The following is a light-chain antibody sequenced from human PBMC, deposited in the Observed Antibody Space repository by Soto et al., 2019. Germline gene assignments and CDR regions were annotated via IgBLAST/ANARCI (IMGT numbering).Light chain of an antibody. Sequence: EIVLTQSPGTLSLSPGERATLSCRASQSVSSSYLAWYQQKPGQAPRLLIYGASSSATGIPDRFSGSGSGTEFTLSISRLEPEDFAVYYCQQYYSSPGITFGQGTRLEIK. CDR1: QSVSSSY. J-gene: IGKJ5*01. CDR2: GAS. V-gene: IGKV3-20*01. CDR3: QQYYSSPGIT.